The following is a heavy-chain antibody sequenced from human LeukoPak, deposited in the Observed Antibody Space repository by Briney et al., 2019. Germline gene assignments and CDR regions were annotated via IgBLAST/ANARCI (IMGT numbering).Heavy chain of an antibody. CDR2: MNPNSGNT. Sequence: ASVKVSCKASGYTFTSYDINWVRQATGQGLEWMGWMNPNSGNTGYAQKFQGRVTMTRDTSISTAYMELSRLTSDDTAVYYCTRDINWNYGYWGQGTLVTVSS. D-gene: IGHD1-7*01. CDR3: TRDINWNYGY. J-gene: IGHJ4*02. CDR1: GYTFTSYD. V-gene: IGHV1-8*01.